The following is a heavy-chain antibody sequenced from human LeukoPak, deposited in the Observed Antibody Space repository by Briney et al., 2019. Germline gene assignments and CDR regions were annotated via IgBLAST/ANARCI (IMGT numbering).Heavy chain of an antibody. CDR2: ISSSGSTI. V-gene: IGHV3-48*03. CDR1: GFTFSSYE. Sequence: GGSLRLSCAASGFTFSSYEMNWVRQAPGKGLEWVSYISSSGSTIYYADSVKGRFTISRDNAKNSLYLQMNSLRAEDTAVYYCARVARMATTFDYWGQGTLVTVSS. D-gene: IGHD5-24*01. CDR3: ARVARMATTFDY. J-gene: IGHJ4*02.